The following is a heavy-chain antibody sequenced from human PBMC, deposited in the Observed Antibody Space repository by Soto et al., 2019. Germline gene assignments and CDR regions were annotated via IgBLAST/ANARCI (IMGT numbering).Heavy chain of an antibody. CDR2: INPHSGGT. V-gene: IGHV1-2*02. J-gene: IGHJ4*02. CDR1: GYTFTGYY. CDR3: AGTYCSSTTCPTNY. D-gene: IGHD2-2*01. Sequence: ASVKVSCKTSGYTFTGYYIYWVRQAPGQGLEWMGWINPHSGGTDSSQKFQGRVTMTRDTSISTAYMELSRLRSDDTAVYYCAGTYCSSTTCPTNYWGQGTLVTVSS.